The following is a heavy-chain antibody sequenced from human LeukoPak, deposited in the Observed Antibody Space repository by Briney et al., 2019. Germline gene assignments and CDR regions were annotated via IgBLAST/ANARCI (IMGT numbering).Heavy chain of an antibody. V-gene: IGHV4-59*01. Sequence: PSETLSLTCTVSGGSIRSYYWSWIRQPPGKGLEWIGCIYYSGSTKYDPSLKSRVTISVDTSKNQFSLKLSSVTAADTAMYYCARAGSYNYAMGFWGQGTLVTVSS. J-gene: IGHJ4*02. CDR2: IYYSGST. D-gene: IGHD5-18*01. CDR1: GGSIRSYY. CDR3: ARAGSYNYAMGF.